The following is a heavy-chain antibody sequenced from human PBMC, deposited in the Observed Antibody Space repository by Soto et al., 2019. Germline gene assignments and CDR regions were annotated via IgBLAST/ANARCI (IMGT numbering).Heavy chain of an antibody. D-gene: IGHD2-8*02. CDR1: GFICSSYD. J-gene: IGHJ3*02. CDR2: ILVGGST. CDR3: AKATATGGGAFDI. V-gene: IGHV3-23*01. Sequence: PGGSLRLSCAASGFICSSYDMSWVRQAPGKGLEWVSTILVGGSTHYEDSVKGRFTISRDGSKNTVYLQMNSPTAGDTAVYYCAKATATGGGAFDICGQGTMVTVSS.